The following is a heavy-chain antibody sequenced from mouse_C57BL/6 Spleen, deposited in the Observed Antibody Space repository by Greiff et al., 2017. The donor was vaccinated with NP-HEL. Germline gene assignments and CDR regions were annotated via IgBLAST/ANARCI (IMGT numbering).Heavy chain of an antibody. Sequence: EVQLVESGGGLVKPGGSLKLSCAASGFTFSDYGMHWVRQAPEKGLEWVAYISSGSSTIYYADTVKGRFTITRENAKNTLFLQMTGLRSEGTAMYYSARPGYDYGDALYYFDYWGQGTTLTVSS. CDR2: ISSGSSTI. CDR1: GFTFSDYG. D-gene: IGHD2-4*01. CDR3: ARPGYDYGDALYYFDY. V-gene: IGHV5-17*01. J-gene: IGHJ2*01.